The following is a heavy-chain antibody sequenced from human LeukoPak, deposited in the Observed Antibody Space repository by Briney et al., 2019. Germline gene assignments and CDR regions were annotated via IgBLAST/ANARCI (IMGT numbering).Heavy chain of an antibody. D-gene: IGHD3-10*01. CDR1: GVSFSGYY. CDR2: INHSGST. J-gene: IGHJ4*02. CDR3: ARGMVRGVISAAFGY. V-gene: IGHV4-34*01. Sequence: SETLSLTCAVYGVSFSGYYWSWLRQPPGKGLEWIGEINHSGSTNYNPSLKSRVTISVDTSKNQFSLKLSSVTAADTAVYYCARGMVRGVISAAFGYWGQGTLVTVSS.